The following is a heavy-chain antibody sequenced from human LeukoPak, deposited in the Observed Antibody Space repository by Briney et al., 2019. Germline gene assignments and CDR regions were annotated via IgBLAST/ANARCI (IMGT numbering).Heavy chain of an antibody. CDR3: ARHALSPISAAAHAYYIYY. Sequence: PSETLSLTCTVSGGSISSYYWSWIRQPPGKGLEWIGYIYYSGSTNYNPSLKSRVTISVDTSKNQFSLKLSSVTAADTAVYYCARHALSPISAAAHAYYIYYWGQGTLVTVSS. CDR1: GGSISSYY. J-gene: IGHJ4*02. CDR2: IYYSGST. D-gene: IGHD6-13*01. V-gene: IGHV4-59*08.